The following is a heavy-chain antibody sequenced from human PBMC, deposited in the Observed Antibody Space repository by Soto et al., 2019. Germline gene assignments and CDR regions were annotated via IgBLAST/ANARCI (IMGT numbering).Heavy chain of an antibody. J-gene: IGHJ4*02. D-gene: IGHD2-21*01. CDR1: GFSLSTGGVG. V-gene: IGHV2-5*02. Sequence: QITLKESGPTLVEPTQTLTLTCTFSGFSLSTGGVGVAWIRQSPGKALEWLAGIYWDDDKRYSPSLKNRLTITKDTSKNQVVFTMTNMDPVDTATYYCAHTPFFGDKLDYWGRGTLVTVSS. CDR3: AHTPFFGDKLDY. CDR2: IYWDDDK.